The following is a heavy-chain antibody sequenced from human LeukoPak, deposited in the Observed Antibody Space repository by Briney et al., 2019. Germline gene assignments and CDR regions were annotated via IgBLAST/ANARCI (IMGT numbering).Heavy chain of an antibody. J-gene: IGHJ3*02. V-gene: IGHV3-53*01. D-gene: IGHD2-15*01. CDR1: GFTVSSNY. Sequence: GGSLRLSCAASGFTVSSNYMSWVRQAPGKGLEWVSVIYSGGSTYYADSVKGRFTISRDNSKNTLYLQMNSLRAEDTAVYYCAKDHKKYCSGGSCYPHRPFDAFDIWGQGTMVTVSS. CDR3: AKDHKKYCSGGSCYPHRPFDAFDI. CDR2: IYSGGST.